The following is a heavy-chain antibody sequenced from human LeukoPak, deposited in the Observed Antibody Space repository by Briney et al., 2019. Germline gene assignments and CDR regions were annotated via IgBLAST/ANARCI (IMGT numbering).Heavy chain of an antibody. CDR3: AKETSGFDY. Sequence: PGRSLRLSCAASGFTFDDYAMHWVRQAPGKGLEWVSGISWNSGSIGYADSVKGRFTISRDKAKNSLYLQMNSLRAEDTALYYCAKETSGFDYWGQGTLVTVSS. J-gene: IGHJ4*02. D-gene: IGHD3-10*01. CDR1: GFTFDDYA. CDR2: ISWNSGSI. V-gene: IGHV3-9*01.